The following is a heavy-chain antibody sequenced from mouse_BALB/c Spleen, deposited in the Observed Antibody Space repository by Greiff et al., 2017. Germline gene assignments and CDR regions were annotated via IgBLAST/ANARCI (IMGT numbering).Heavy chain of an antibody. CDR1: GFTFSSFG. CDR2: ISSGSSTI. D-gene: IGHD1-1*01. J-gene: IGHJ3*01. V-gene: IGHV5-17*02. CDR3: ARPTVKGAWFAY. Sequence: EVMLVESGGGLVQPGGSRKLSCAASGFTFSSFGMHWVRQAPEKGLEWVAYISSGSSTIDYADTVKGRFTISRDNPKNTLFLQMTRLRSEDTAMYYWARPTVKGAWFAYWGQGTLVTVSA.